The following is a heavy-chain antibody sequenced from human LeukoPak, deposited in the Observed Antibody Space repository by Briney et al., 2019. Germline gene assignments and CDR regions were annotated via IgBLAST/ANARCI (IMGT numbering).Heavy chain of an antibody. J-gene: IGHJ6*02. CDR3: ARANYYDSGGFFPYGLDV. D-gene: IGHD3-22*01. Sequence: PETLSLTCAVSGGSITSYYWSWIRQPAGKGLEWIGRIYSSGCTNYNPSLRSRVTMSVDTSKNQFSLKVNSVTAADTALYYCARANYYDSGGFFPYGLDVWGHGTTVTVSS. V-gene: IGHV4-4*07. CDR1: GGSITSYY. CDR2: IYSSGCT.